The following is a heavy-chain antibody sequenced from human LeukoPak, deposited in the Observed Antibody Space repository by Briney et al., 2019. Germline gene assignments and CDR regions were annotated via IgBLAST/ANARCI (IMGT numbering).Heavy chain of an antibody. CDR2: INAGNGNT. J-gene: IGHJ3*02. CDR1: GYTFTCYA. V-gene: IGHV1-3*01. D-gene: IGHD3-10*01. Sequence: ASVKVSCKASGYTFTCYAMHWVRQAPGQRLEWMGWINAGNGNTKYSQKFQGRVTITRDTSASTAYMELSSLRSEDTAVYYCARDPRNYYGSGSYSGAFDIWGQGTMVTVSS. CDR3: ARDPRNYYGSGSYSGAFDI.